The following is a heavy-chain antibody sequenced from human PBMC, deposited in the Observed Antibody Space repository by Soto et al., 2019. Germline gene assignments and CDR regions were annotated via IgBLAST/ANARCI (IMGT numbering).Heavy chain of an antibody. CDR3: AKDFTMTPDYFDY. Sequence: GGSLRLSCAASGFTFSSYGMHWVRQAPGKGLEWVAVISYDGSNKYYADSVKGRFTISRDNSKNTLYLQMNSLRAEDTAVYYCAKDFTMTPDYFDYWGQGTLVTVSS. V-gene: IGHV3-30*18. CDR1: GFTFSSYG. CDR2: ISYDGSNK. J-gene: IGHJ4*02. D-gene: IGHD3-22*01.